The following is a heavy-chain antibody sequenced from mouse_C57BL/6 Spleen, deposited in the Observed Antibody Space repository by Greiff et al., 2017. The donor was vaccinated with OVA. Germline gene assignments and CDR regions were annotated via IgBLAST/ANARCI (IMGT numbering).Heavy chain of an antibody. D-gene: IGHD1-1*01. J-gene: IGHJ2*01. CDR3: ARTTVVATDYFDY. CDR2: IYPGDGDT. V-gene: IGHV1-82*01. CDR1: GYAFSSSW. Sequence: QVQLQQSGPELVKPGASVKISCKASGYAFSSSWMNWVKQRPGKGLEWIGLIYPGDGDTNYNGKFKGKATLTADKSSSTAYVQLSSLTSEDSAVYFCARTTVVATDYFDYWGQGTTLTVSS.